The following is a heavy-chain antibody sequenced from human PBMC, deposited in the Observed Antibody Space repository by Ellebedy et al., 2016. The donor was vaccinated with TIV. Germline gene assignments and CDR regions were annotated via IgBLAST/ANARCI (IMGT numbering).Heavy chain of an antibody. Sequence: GESLKISCAASGFIIRGDWMSWVRQAPGKGLEWVAHINPDGSAEYYVDSVKGRFTISRDNYKSSLFLQMKSLRVDDTAVYYCVTWGQSYGRWGQGSLVTISS. V-gene: IGHV3-7*03. CDR1: GFIIRGDW. CDR2: INPDGSAE. D-gene: IGHD3-16*01. J-gene: IGHJ4*02. CDR3: VTWGQSYGR.